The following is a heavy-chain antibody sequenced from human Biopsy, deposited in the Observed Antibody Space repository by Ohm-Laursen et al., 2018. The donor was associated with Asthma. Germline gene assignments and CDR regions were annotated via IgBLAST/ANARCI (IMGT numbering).Heavy chain of an antibody. CDR1: GFTFSSYA. V-gene: IGHV3-30-3*01. J-gene: IGHJ4*02. Sequence: LSLTCAASGFTFSSYAMHWVRQAPGKGLEWVAVISYDGSNKYYADSVKGRFTISRDNSKNTLYLQMNGLRAEDTAVYYCAREGIAVAHFDYWGQGTLVTVSS. CDR3: AREGIAVAHFDY. D-gene: IGHD6-19*01. CDR2: ISYDGSNK.